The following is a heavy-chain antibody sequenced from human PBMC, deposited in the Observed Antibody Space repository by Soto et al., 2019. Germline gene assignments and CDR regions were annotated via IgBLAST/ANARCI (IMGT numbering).Heavy chain of an antibody. CDR3: ARQAALQT. CDR1: GGSISSSSYY. CDR2: IYYSGST. J-gene: IGHJ5*02. V-gene: IGHV4-39*01. Sequence: PSETLSLTCTVSGGSISSSSYYWGWIRQPPGKGLEWIGSIYYSGSTYYNPSLKSRVTISVDTSKNQFSLKLSSVTAADTAVYYCARQAALQTWGQGTLVTVSS.